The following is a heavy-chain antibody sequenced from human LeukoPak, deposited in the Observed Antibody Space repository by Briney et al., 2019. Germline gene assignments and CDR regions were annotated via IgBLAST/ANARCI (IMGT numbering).Heavy chain of an antibody. V-gene: IGHV3-7*01. CDR3: ARDLHDYGDYVGLY. CDR2: IKHDGTEK. CDR1: GFTFSTYW. D-gene: IGHD4-17*01. Sequence: GGSLRPSCAASGFTFSTYWMSWVRQAPGKGLEWVAHIKHDGTEKYYVDSVKGRFTISRDNAKNSLYLQMNSLRAEDTAVYYCARDLHDYGDYVGLYWGQGTLVTVSS. J-gene: IGHJ4*02.